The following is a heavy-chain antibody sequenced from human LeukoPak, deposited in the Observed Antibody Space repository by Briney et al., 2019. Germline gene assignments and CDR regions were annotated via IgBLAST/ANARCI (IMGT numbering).Heavy chain of an antibody. V-gene: IGHV1-46*01. Sequence: ASVKVSCKASGYTFTNYYIHWVRQAPGQGLEWMGIINPGGRSTSYAQKFQGRVTMTRDMSTSTVYMELSSLRSEDTAVYYCARGKFGHSSSLSPYGSGSYEAFDYWGQGTLVTVSS. J-gene: IGHJ4*02. D-gene: IGHD3-10*01. CDR3: ARGKFGHSSSLSPYGSGSYEAFDY. CDR1: GYTFTNYY. CDR2: INPGGRST.